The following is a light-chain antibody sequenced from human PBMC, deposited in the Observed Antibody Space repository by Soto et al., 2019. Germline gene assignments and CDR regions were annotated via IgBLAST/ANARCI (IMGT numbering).Light chain of an antibody. CDR1: ESIRSNS. CDR2: GAS. J-gene: IGKJ5*01. V-gene: IGKV3-20*01. CDR3: QQYENSPIT. Sequence: ETVLTQSPGTLSLSPGETATLSCGASESIRSNSLAWYQQKPGQPPRLLIYGASNRATDIPDRFSGSGSGTDFTLTITRLESEDFAVYDCQQYENSPITFGQGTRLDIK.